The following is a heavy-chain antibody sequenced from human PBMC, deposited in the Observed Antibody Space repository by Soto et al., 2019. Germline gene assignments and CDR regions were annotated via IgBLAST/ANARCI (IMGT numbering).Heavy chain of an antibody. Sequence: QITLKESGPTLVKPTQTLTLTCSFSGFSFISSGVGVTWIRQPPGKAVEWLASIYWNDDKRFTPSASGRLTITKDTSKNQVVLTMTNMDSEDTATYYCAHSRDYRGFFDYWGQGTLVTVSS. CDR3: AHSRDYRGFFDY. V-gene: IGHV2-5*01. CDR2: IYWNDDK. D-gene: IGHD2-21*01. J-gene: IGHJ4*02. CDR1: GFSFISSGVG.